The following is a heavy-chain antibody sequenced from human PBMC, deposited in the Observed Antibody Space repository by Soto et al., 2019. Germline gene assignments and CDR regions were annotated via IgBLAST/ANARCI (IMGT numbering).Heavy chain of an antibody. CDR1: GFTFSSYG. Sequence: RLSCAASGFTFSSYGMHWVRQAPGKGLEWVAVISYDGSNKYYADSVKGRFTISGDNSKNTLYLQMNSLRAEDTAVYYCAKDRADIVATNVDYWGQGTLVTVSS. V-gene: IGHV3-30*18. D-gene: IGHD5-12*01. J-gene: IGHJ4*02. CDR2: ISYDGSNK. CDR3: AKDRADIVATNVDY.